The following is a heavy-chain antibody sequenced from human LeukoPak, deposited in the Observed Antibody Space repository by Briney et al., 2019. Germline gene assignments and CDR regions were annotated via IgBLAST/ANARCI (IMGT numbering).Heavy chain of an antibody. D-gene: IGHD3-9*01. Sequence: GGSLRLSCAASGFTFSSYAMSWVRQAPGKGLGWVSAISGSGGSTYYADSVKGRFTISRDNSKNTLYLQMNSLRAEDTAVYYCAKDRLRYFDTAWFDPWGQGTLVTVSS. CDR1: GFTFSSYA. V-gene: IGHV3-23*01. CDR3: AKDRLRYFDTAWFDP. CDR2: ISGSGGST. J-gene: IGHJ5*02.